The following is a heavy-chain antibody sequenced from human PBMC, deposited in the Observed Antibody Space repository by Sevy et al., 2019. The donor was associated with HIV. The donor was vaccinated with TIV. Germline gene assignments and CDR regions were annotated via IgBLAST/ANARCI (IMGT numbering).Heavy chain of an antibody. J-gene: IGHJ4*02. Sequence: GGSLRLSCAASGFDFSIYSMSWGRQAPGKGLEWVSTLSFGGGKINYADSVKGRFTISRDNSKSSVYLQMNNMRVEDTAVYYCAREGCTKPHDYWGQGTLVTVSS. CDR2: LSFGGGKI. V-gene: IGHV3-23*01. D-gene: IGHD2-8*01. CDR1: GFDFSIYS. CDR3: AREGCTKPHDY.